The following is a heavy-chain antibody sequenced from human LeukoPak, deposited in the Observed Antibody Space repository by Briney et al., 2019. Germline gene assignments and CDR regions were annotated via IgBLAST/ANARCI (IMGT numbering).Heavy chain of an antibody. Sequence: GGSLRLSCAASGFTFSSYSMNWVRQAPGKGLEWVSSISSSSSYIYYADSVKGRFTISRDNAKNSLYLQMNSLRAEDTAVYYRARAVSSRGYSYGYAYWGQGTLVTVSS. V-gene: IGHV3-21*01. J-gene: IGHJ4*02. CDR1: GFTFSSYS. CDR2: ISSSSSYI. CDR3: ARAVSSRGYSYGYAY. D-gene: IGHD5-18*01.